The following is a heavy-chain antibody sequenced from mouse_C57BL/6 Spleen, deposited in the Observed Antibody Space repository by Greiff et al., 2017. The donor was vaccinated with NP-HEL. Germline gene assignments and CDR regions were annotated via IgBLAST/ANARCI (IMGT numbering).Heavy chain of an antibody. D-gene: IGHD1-1*01. J-gene: IGHJ1*03. CDR1: GYTFTGYW. Sequence: QVQLQQSGAELMKPGASVKLSCKATGYTFTGYWIEWVKQRPGHGLEWIGEILPGSGSTNYNEKFKGKATFTADTSSNTAYMQLSSLTTEDSAIYYCARAFIYYYGSSYFWYFDVWGTGTTVTVSS. CDR3: ARAFIYYYGSSYFWYFDV. CDR2: ILPGSGST. V-gene: IGHV1-9*01.